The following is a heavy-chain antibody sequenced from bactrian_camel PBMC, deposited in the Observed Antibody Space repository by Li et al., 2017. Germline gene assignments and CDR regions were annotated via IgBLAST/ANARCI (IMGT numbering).Heavy chain of an antibody. D-gene: IGHD1*01. Sequence: HVQLVESGGGSVQAGGSLRLSCVHSGYSGNCMGWARQAPGKEREGVAVIESDGGISYADSVKGRFTISRDNAKNTLHLQMNSLKPEDTAVYICAAERVKSGSLLSPGAYKYWGQGTQVTVS. CDR2: IESDGGI. J-gene: IGHJ4*01. V-gene: IGHV3S53*01. CDR1: GYSGNC. CDR3: AAERVKSGSLLSPGAYKY.